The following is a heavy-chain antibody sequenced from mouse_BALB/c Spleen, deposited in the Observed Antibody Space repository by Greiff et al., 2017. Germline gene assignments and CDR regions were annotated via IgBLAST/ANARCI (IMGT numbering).Heavy chain of an antibody. Sequence: EVKLMESGPSLVKPSQTLSLTCSVTGDSITSGYWNWIRKFPGNKLEYMGYISYSGSTYYNPSLKSRISITRDTSKNQYYLQLNSVTTEDTATYYCARSLYGNYVPFDYWGQGTTLTVSS. CDR3: ARSLYGNYVPFDY. V-gene: IGHV3-8*02. CDR2: ISYSGST. J-gene: IGHJ2*01. D-gene: IGHD2-1*01. CDR1: GDSITSGY.